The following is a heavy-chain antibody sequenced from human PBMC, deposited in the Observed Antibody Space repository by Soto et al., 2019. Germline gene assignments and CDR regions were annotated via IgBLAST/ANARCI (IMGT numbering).Heavy chain of an antibody. Sequence: GASVKVSCKASGYTFTSYGISWVRQSPGQGLEWMGWISAYNGNTNYAQKLQGRVTMTTDTSTSTAYMELRSLRSDDTAVYYCARVKGSGYHNWFDTWGQGTLVTVSS. D-gene: IGHD3-22*01. V-gene: IGHV1-18*01. CDR1: GYTFTSYG. J-gene: IGHJ5*02. CDR2: ISAYNGNT. CDR3: ARVKGSGYHNWFDT.